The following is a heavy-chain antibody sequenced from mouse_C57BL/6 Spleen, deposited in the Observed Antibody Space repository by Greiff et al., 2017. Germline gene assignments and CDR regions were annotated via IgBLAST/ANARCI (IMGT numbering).Heavy chain of an antibody. V-gene: IGHV1-85*01. CDR1: GYTFTSYD. Sequence: QVQLKESGPELVKPGASVKLSCKASGYTFTSYDINWVKQRPGQGLEWIGWIYPRDGSTKYNEKFKGKATLTVDTSSSTAYMELHSLTSEDSAVYFCARSLITTVVADYAMDYWGQGTSVTVSS. J-gene: IGHJ4*01. CDR3: ARSLITTVVADYAMDY. D-gene: IGHD1-1*01. CDR2: IYPRDGST.